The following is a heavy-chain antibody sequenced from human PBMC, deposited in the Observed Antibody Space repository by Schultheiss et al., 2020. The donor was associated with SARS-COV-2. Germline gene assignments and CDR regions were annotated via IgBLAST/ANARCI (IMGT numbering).Heavy chain of an antibody. D-gene: IGHD2-2*01. CDR3: ARVRYQLPYYYYYYMDV. Sequence: SQTLSLTCAVYGGSFSGYYWSWIRQPPGKGLEWIGEINHSGSTNYNPSLKSRVTISVDTSKNQFSLKLSSVTAADTAVYYCARVRYQLPYYYYYYMDVWGQGTTVTVSS. CDR1: GGSFSGYY. J-gene: IGHJ6*03. CDR2: INHSGST. V-gene: IGHV4-34*01.